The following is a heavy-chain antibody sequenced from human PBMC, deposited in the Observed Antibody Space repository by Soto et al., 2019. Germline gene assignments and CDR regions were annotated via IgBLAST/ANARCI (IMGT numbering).Heavy chain of an antibody. CDR1: TFIFTNYA. CDR3: ATISDRGIAAALDF. V-gene: IGHV3-23*01. Sequence: GGSLRLSCAASTFIFTNYAMSWVRQAPGEGLEWVSAISGSGGTTYYAESVKGRFSISRDNSKNTLYLQPNSLRVEDTAIYYCATISDRGIAAALDFWGQGTLVTVSS. CDR2: ISGSGGTT. J-gene: IGHJ4*02. D-gene: IGHD6-13*01.